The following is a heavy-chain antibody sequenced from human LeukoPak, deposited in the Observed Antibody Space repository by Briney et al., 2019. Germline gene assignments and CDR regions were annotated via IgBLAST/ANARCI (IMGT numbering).Heavy chain of an antibody. CDR2: ISGSGGST. J-gene: IGHJ4*02. Sequence: GGSLRLSCAASGFTFSSYAMSWVRQAPGKGLEWVSAISGSGGSTYYADSVKGRFTISRDNSKNTLCLQMNSLRAEDTAVYYCAKGGYGILTGPDYWGQGTLVTVSS. CDR1: GFTFSSYA. CDR3: AKGGYGILTGPDY. D-gene: IGHD3-9*01. V-gene: IGHV3-23*01.